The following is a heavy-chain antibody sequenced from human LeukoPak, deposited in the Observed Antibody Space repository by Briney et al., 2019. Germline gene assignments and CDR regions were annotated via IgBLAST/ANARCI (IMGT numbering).Heavy chain of an antibody. CDR3: ARGDYFDY. V-gene: IGHV3-23*01. CDR2: ISGSGGST. CDR1: GFTFGSYA. J-gene: IGHJ4*02. Sequence: PGGSLRLSCAASGFTFGSYAMSWVRQVPGKGLEWVSAISGSGGSTYYADSVKGRFTISRDNSKNTLYLQMNSLRAEDTPVYYCARGDYFDYWGQGTLVTVSS.